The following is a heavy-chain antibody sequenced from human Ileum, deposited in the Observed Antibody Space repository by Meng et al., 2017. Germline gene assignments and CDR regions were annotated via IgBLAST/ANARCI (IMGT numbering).Heavy chain of an antibody. J-gene: IGHJ5*01. CDR3: AKDPAGRSGKFWADNWFDS. V-gene: IGHV3-30*18. Sequence: QVQLVESGGGVVQPGRSLRLSCGASGFNFSSYAMHWVRQAPGKGLEWVAVISYDGNDKYYTDSVKGRITISRDNSKNTVYLQMDSLRPEDTAMYYCAKDPAGRSGKFWADNWFDSWGQGTLVTVSS. CDR2: ISYDGNDK. D-gene: IGHD3-16*01. CDR1: GFNFSSYA.